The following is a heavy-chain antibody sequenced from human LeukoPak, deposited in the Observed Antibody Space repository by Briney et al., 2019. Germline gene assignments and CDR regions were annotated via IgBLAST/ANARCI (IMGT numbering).Heavy chain of an antibody. CDR2: TSYDGTDK. D-gene: IGHD6-19*01. J-gene: IGHJ6*02. V-gene: IGHV3-30*18. CDR3: AKAGYSSGWTRYYGMDV. Sequence: GGSLRLSCAASGFTFSVYGMYWVRQPPGKGLEWVALTSYDGTDKYHVDSVKGRFTISRDNSNNTLYLQMNSLRPDDTAVYYCAKAGYSSGWTRYYGMDVWGQGTTVAVSS. CDR1: GFTFSVYG.